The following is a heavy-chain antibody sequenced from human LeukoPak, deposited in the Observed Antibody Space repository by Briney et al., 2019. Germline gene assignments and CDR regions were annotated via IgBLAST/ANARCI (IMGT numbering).Heavy chain of an antibody. Sequence: PGGSLRLSCAASGFTFSTYWMHWVRQAPGPGPVWVSRINNDGSSTTYADSVKGRFTISRDNAKNTLYLQMNSLRVEDTAVYYCARLDGDYAFDIWGQGTMVTVSS. V-gene: IGHV3-74*01. D-gene: IGHD4-17*01. CDR3: ARLDGDYAFDI. CDR1: GFTFSTYW. J-gene: IGHJ3*02. CDR2: INNDGSST.